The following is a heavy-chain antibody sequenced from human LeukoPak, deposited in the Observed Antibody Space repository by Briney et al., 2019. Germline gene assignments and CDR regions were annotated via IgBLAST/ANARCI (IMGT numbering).Heavy chain of an antibody. CDR3: ARVRSYYDSSGYSH. Sequence: SSETLSLTCAVYGGSFSGYYWSWIRQPPGKGLEWIGEINHSGSTNYNPSLKSRVTISVDTSKNQFSLKLSSVTAADTAVYYCARVRSYYDSSGYSHWGQGTLVTVSS. J-gene: IGHJ4*02. CDR1: GGSFSGYY. CDR2: INHSGST. V-gene: IGHV4-34*01. D-gene: IGHD3-22*01.